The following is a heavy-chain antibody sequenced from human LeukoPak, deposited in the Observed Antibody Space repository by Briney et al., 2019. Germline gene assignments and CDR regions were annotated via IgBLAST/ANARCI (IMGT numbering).Heavy chain of an antibody. Sequence: GASVKVSCKASGYTFTSYGISWVRQAPGQGLEWMGWISPYNGNTNYAQKFQGRVTMTTHTSTSAAYMELMSLRSDDTAVYYCARDLLVVTAAIMWFDPWGQGTLVTVSS. CDR2: ISPYNGNT. D-gene: IGHD2-2*01. CDR1: GYTFTSYG. CDR3: ARDLLVVTAAIMWFDP. V-gene: IGHV1-18*04. J-gene: IGHJ5*02.